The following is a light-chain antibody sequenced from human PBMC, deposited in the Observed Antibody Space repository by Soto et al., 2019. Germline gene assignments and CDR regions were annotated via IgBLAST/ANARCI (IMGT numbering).Light chain of an antibody. Sequence: ALTQPASVSGSPGQSITISCTGTSSDVGGYNYVSWYQQHPGKAPKLMIYDVSNRPSGVSNRFSGSKSGNTASLTISGLQAEDEADYYCSSYASSSTVVFGGGTKVTVL. V-gene: IGLV2-14*01. CDR1: SSDVGGYNY. CDR2: DVS. CDR3: SSYASSSTVV. J-gene: IGLJ2*01.